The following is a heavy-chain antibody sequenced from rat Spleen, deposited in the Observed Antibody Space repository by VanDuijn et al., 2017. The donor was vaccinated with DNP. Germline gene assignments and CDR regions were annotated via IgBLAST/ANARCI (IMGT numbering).Heavy chain of an antibody. CDR2: ITTSGDRT. V-gene: IGHV5-27*01. Sequence: EVRLEESGGGLVQPGGSLNLSCVVSGFTFSYYYMAWVRQAPKKGLEVVATITTSGDRTSYPDSVKGRFTISRDNAKNTLYLQMNSLRSEDTATYFCTTGLNWFGYWGQGTLVTVSS. CDR3: TTGLNWFGY. CDR1: GFTFSYYY. J-gene: IGHJ3*01.